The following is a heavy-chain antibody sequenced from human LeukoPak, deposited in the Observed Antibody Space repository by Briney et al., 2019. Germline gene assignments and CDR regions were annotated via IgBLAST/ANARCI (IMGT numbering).Heavy chain of an antibody. V-gene: IGHV3-9*01. J-gene: IGHJ4*02. CDR3: AREGDSSGYYYSGSFGY. Sequence: GGSLRLSCAASGFTFDDYAMHWVRQAPGKGLEWVSSISSNSGSLVYADSVKGRFTISRDNAKNSLYLQMNSLRAEDTALYYCAREGDSSGYYYSGSFGYWGQGTLVTVSS. CDR1: GFTFDDYA. CDR2: ISSNSGSL. D-gene: IGHD3-22*01.